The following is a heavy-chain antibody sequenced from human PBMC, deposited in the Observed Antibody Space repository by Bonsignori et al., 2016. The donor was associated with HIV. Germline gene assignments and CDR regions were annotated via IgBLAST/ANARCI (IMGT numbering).Heavy chain of an antibody. J-gene: IGHJ6*03. CDR2: ISSSGSTI. CDR3: ARDPWWIQTYYYYYMDV. Sequence: WIRQPPGKGLEWVSYISSSGSTIYYADSVKGRFTISRDNAKNSLYLQMNSLRAEDTAVYYCARDPWWIQTYYYYYMDVWGKGTTVTVSS. V-gene: IGHV3-11*01. D-gene: IGHD5-18*01.